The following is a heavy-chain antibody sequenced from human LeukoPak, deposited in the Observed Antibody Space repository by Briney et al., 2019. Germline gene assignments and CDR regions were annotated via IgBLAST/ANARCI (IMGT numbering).Heavy chain of an antibody. J-gene: IGHJ4*02. Sequence: TSQTLSLTCTVSGGSISSGGYYWSWIRQHPGKGLEWIGYIYYSGSTYYNPSPKSRVTISVDTSKNQFSLKLSSVTAADTAVYYCARSRIQLWNSPFDYWGQGTLVTVSS. D-gene: IGHD5-18*01. CDR2: IYYSGST. V-gene: IGHV4-31*03. CDR1: GGSISSGGYY. CDR3: ARSRIQLWNSPFDY.